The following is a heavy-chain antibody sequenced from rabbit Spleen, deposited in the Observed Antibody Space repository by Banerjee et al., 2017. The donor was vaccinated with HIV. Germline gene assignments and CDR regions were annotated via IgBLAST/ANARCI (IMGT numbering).Heavy chain of an antibody. J-gene: IGHJ4*01. CDR3: ARGGGGVGNGYDL. CDR2: INTGSGSA. CDR1: GLDFSVNYY. V-gene: IGHV1S40*01. Sequence: QSLEESGGDLVQPEGSLTLTCKASGLDFSVNYYMCWVRQAPGKGLEWIACINTGSGSAYHASWAKGRFTISKTSSTTVTLQMTSLTAADTATYFCARGGGGVGNGYDLWGQGTLVTVS. D-gene: IGHD6-1*01.